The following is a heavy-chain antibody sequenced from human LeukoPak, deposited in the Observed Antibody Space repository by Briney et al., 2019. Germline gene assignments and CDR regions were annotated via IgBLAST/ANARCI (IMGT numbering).Heavy chain of an antibody. V-gene: IGHV3-23*01. D-gene: IGHD6-13*01. J-gene: IGHJ3*01. Sequence: GGSLRLSCVASGFTFSSYAMSWVRQAPGKGLEWVSAISGSSGGTYYADSVKGRFTISRDNFRNTLYLQMNSLGAEDTAIFYCAKEASSYSSWYYSDAFDFWGRGTMVTVSS. CDR1: GFTFSSYA. CDR2: ISGSSGGT. CDR3: AKEASSYSSWYYSDAFDF.